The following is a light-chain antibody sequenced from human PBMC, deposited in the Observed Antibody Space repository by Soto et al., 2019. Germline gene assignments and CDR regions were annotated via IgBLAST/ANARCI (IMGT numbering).Light chain of an antibody. CDR1: QSVSSY. CDR3: LQRSDWPYT. V-gene: IGKV3-11*01. Sequence: EIVLTQSPATLYLSPGERATLSCRASQSVSSYLAWYQQKPGQAPRLLIFDASKRATGIPARFSGSGSGTDFTLTISSLEPEDFAVYYCLQRSDWPYTFGQGTKLEIK. J-gene: IGKJ2*01. CDR2: DAS.